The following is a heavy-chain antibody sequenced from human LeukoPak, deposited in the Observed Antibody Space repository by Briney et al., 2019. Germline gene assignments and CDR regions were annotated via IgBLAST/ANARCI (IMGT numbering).Heavy chain of an antibody. CDR2: MNPNSGNT. V-gene: IGHV1-8*01. D-gene: IGHD6-13*01. Sequence: GASVKVSCKASGYTFTSYDINWVRQATGQGLEWMGWMNPNSGNTGYAQKFQGRVTMTRNTSISTAYMELGSLRSEDTAVYYCARGLGEAAAATDYWGQATLVTVSS. CDR1: GYTFTSYD. J-gene: IGHJ4*02. CDR3: ARGLGEAAAATDY.